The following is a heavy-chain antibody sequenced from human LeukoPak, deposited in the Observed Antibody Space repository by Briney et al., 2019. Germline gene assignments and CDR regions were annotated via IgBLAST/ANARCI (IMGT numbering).Heavy chain of an antibody. CDR2: ISSSIYI. CDR1: GFTFSSYE. J-gene: IGHJ4*02. D-gene: IGHD5-12*01. Sequence: GGSLRLSCAASGFTFSSYEMNWVRQAPGKGLEWVSSISSSIYIYNGDSVKGRITISRDNAKKSLYLQMNSLRAEDTAVYYCASARSSIVATIRYFDYWGQGTLVTVSS. V-gene: IGHV3-21*01. CDR3: ASARSSIVATIRYFDY.